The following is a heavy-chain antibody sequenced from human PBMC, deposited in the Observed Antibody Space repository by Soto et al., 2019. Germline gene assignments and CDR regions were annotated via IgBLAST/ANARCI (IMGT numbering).Heavy chain of an antibody. CDR1: GGSISSYY. CDR3: AREIVGATTWFDP. CDR2: IYYSGRT. J-gene: IGHJ5*02. V-gene: IGHV4-59*01. D-gene: IGHD1-26*01. Sequence: QVQLQESGPRLVKPSETLSLTCTVSGGSISSYYWHWIRQPPGKELEWIGYIYYSGRTNYNSSLKSRVTISIDTSNNQCSLRLTSVTVADTAVYYCAREIVGATTWFDPWGQGNLVTVSS.